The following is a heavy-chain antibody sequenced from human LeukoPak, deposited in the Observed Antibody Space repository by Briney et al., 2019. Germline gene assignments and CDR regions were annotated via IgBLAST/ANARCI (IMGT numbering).Heavy chain of an antibody. J-gene: IGHJ4*02. D-gene: IGHD3-16*02. Sequence: SETLSLTCTVSGGSISSYYWSWIRQPPGKGLEWIGYIYYSGSTNYNPSLKSRVTISVDTSKNQFSLKLSSVTAADTAVYYCARARYVWGSYRYGTCYFDYWGQGTLVTVSS. CDR1: GGSISSYY. CDR2: IYYSGST. V-gene: IGHV4-59*12. CDR3: ARARYVWGSYRYGTCYFDY.